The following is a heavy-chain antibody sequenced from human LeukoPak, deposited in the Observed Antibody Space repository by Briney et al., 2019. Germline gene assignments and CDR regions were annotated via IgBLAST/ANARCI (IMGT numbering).Heavy chain of an antibody. Sequence: GTSVKVSCKASGFTFTSSAVQWVRQARGQRLEWIGWIVVGSGNTNYAQKFQERVTITSDMSTSTAYMELSSLRSEDTAVYYCAATTMVRGVIIHYYGMDVWGKGTTVTVSS. CDR2: IVVGSGNT. CDR3: AATTMVRGVIIHYYGMDV. V-gene: IGHV1-58*01. J-gene: IGHJ6*04. D-gene: IGHD3-10*01. CDR1: GFTFTSSA.